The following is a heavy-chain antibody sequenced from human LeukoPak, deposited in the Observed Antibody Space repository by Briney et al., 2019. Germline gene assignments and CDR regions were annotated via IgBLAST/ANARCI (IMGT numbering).Heavy chain of an antibody. J-gene: IGHJ4*02. D-gene: IGHD3-9*01. Sequence: GGSLRLSCAASGFTFSSYGMHWVRQAPGKGLEWVAFIRYDGSNKYYADSVKGRFTISRDNSKNTLYLQMNSLRAGDTAVYYCAKEGILTGYSLDYWGQGTLVTVSS. V-gene: IGHV3-30*02. CDR2: IRYDGSNK. CDR3: AKEGILTGYSLDY. CDR1: GFTFSSYG.